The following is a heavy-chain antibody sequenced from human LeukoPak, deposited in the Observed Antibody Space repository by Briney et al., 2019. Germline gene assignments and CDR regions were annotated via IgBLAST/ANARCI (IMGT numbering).Heavy chain of an antibody. CDR2: IRYDGSNK. D-gene: IGHD3-10*01. V-gene: IGHV3-30*02. CDR1: GFTFSTYG. CDR3: AKARRSGGITMVRGVKDRGWFDP. J-gene: IGHJ5*02. Sequence: GALRLSCAASGFTFSTYGMHWVRQAPGKGLEWVAFIRYDGSNKYYADSVKGRLTISRDNSKNTLYLQMSSLRAEDTAVYYCAKARRSGGITMVRGVKDRGWFDPWGQGTLVTVSS.